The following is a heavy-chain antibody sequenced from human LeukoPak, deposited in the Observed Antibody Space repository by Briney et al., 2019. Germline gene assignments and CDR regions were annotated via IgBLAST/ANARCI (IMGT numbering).Heavy chain of an antibody. CDR2: IYYSGST. V-gene: IGHV4-39*01. CDR1: GGSISSSSYY. Sequence: PSETLSLTCTVSGGSISSSSYYWGWIRQPPGKGLEWIGSIYYSGSTYYNPSLKSRVTISVDTSKNQFSLKLSSVTAADTALYYCARSLPGYIAAAEFFDYWGQGTLVTVSS. J-gene: IGHJ4*02. CDR3: ARSLPGYIAAAEFFDY. D-gene: IGHD6-13*01.